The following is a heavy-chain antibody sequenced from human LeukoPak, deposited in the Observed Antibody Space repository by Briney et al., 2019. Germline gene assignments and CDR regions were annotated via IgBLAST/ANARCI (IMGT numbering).Heavy chain of an antibody. CDR1: GDTLLSGSHY. D-gene: IGHD5-24*01. Sequence: PSETLSLTCSVSGDTLLSGSHYWVWVRQSPGKGLEWMECIYDGWSAYYTPSLKSRVCISVATSKTQFSLKLTSATSADTAVYYCATQTWQRPAAFDIWGQGTRVAVSS. J-gene: IGHJ3*02. CDR3: ATQTWQRPAAFDI. CDR2: IYDGWSA. V-gene: IGHV4-39*01.